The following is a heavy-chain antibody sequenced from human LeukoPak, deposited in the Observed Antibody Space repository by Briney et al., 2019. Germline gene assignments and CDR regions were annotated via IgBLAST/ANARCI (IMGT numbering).Heavy chain of an antibody. Sequence: PGGSLRLSCAASGFTFSSYSMNWVRQAPGKGLEWVSSISSSSSIIYYADSVKGRFTISRDNSKNTLYLQMNSLRAEDTAVYYCARAIAVAGTGGFDYWGQGTLVTVSS. CDR3: ARAIAVAGTGGFDY. CDR2: ISSSSSII. J-gene: IGHJ4*02. D-gene: IGHD6-19*01. V-gene: IGHV3-21*01. CDR1: GFTFSSYS.